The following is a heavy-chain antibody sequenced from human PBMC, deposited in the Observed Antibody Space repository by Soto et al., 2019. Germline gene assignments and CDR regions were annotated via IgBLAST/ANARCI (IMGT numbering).Heavy chain of an antibody. J-gene: IGHJ4*02. D-gene: IGHD6-19*01. CDR3: ARYRISSGWLDY. Sequence: PGGSLRLFXAASGFTFSSYSMNWVRQAPGKGLEWVSSISSSSSYIYYADSVKGRFTISRDNAKNSLYLQMNSLRAEDTAVYYCARYRISSGWLDYWGQGTLVTVSS. V-gene: IGHV3-21*01. CDR1: GFTFSSYS. CDR2: ISSSSSYI.